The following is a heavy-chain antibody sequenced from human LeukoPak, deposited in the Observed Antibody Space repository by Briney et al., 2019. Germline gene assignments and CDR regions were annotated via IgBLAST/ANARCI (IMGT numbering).Heavy chain of an antibody. J-gene: IGHJ3*02. CDR3: AKVPYGDAFDI. V-gene: IGHV3-53*05. Sequence: PGGSLRLSCAASGLTVSRNYMSWVRQAPGKGLESVSVIYSAGSTYYADSVRGRFTISRDNSKNTLCLQMNSLRAEDTAVYYCAKVPYGDAFDIWGQGTMVTVSS. CDR2: IYSAGST. D-gene: IGHD4-17*01. CDR1: GLTVSRNY.